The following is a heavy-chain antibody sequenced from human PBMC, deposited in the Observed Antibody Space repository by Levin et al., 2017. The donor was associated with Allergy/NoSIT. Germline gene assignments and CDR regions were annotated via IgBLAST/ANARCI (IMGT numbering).Heavy chain of an antibody. D-gene: IGHD3-22*01. V-gene: IGHV3-33*01. J-gene: IGHJ6*02. CDR3: ARGRDDSSGYYSDQYYGMDV. Sequence: GGSLRLSCAASGIRFTKDAMQWVRQAPGKGLEWVAVIGYDGGNEYYADSVKGRFTISRDNSKNTLYLQMNSLRAEDTAVYYCARGRDDSSGYYSDQYYGMDVWGQGTTVTVSS. CDR1: GIRFTKDA. CDR2: IGYDGGNE.